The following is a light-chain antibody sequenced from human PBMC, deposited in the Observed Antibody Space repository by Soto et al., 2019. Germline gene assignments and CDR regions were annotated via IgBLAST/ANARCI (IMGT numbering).Light chain of an antibody. CDR1: SGHSSYA. CDR3: QTWGTGSHV. CDR2: LNRDGSH. V-gene: IGLV4-69*01. Sequence: QLVLTQSPSASASLGASVKLTCTLSSGHSSYAIAWHQQQPEQGPRYSMKLNRDGSHRKGDGIPDRFSGSSSGAERYLTTSRLQSEDEADSYCQTWGTGSHVFGTGTKVTVL. J-gene: IGLJ1*01.